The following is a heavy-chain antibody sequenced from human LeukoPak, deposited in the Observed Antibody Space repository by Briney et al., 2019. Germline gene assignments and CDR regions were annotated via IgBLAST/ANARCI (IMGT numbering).Heavy chain of an antibody. CDR1: GYSISSGYY. CDR2: IYHSGST. J-gene: IGHJ4*02. V-gene: IGHV4-38-2*02. D-gene: IGHD6-13*01. CDR3: ARDGGRGAAAV. Sequence: SETLSLTCTVSGYSISSGYYWGWIRQPPGKGLEWIGSIYHSGSTNYNPSLKSRVTISIDTSKNQFSLKLSSVTAADTAVYYCARDGGRGAAAVWGQGTLVTVSS.